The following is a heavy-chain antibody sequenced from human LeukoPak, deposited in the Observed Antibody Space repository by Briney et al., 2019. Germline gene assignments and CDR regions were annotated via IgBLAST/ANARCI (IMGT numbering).Heavy chain of an antibody. V-gene: IGHV4-34*01. CDR3: AVDLVGPAAISSDAFDI. Sequence: SETLSLTCAVYGGSFSGYYWSWIRQPPGKGLEGIGEINHSGSTNYNPSLKSRVTISVDTSKNQFSLKLSSVTAADTAVYYCAVDLVGPAAISSDAFDIWGQGTMVTVSS. CDR2: INHSGST. D-gene: IGHD2-2*01. CDR1: GGSFSGYY. J-gene: IGHJ3*02.